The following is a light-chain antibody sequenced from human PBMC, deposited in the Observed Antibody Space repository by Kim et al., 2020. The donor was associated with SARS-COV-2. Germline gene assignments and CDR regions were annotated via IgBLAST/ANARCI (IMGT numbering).Light chain of an antibody. J-gene: IGKJ2*01. CDR2: AAS. Sequence: EIVMTQSPATLSVSPGESATLSCRASQSIRSNLAWYRQERGQAPRLLIYAASRRATGAPTRFRGSGSGTDFTLTISSLQSEDFAIFYCQQYDAGPYTFGQGTKLEI. V-gene: IGKV3-15*01. CDR1: QSIRSN. CDR3: QQYDAGPYT.